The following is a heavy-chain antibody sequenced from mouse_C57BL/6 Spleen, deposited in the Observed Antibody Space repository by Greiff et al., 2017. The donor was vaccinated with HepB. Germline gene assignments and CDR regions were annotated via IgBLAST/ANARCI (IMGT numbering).Heavy chain of an antibody. D-gene: IGHD2-5*01. V-gene: IGHV1-69*01. J-gene: IGHJ3*01. CDR3: ARDYSNYVRSFCAY. CDR2: IDPSDSST. CDR1: GYTFTSYW. Sequence: VQLQQSGAELVMPGASVKLSCKASGYTFTSYWMHWVKQRPGQGLEWIGEIDPSDSSTNYNQKFKGKSTLTVDKSSSTAYMQLSSLTSEDSAVYYCARDYSNYVRSFCAYWGQGTLVTVSA.